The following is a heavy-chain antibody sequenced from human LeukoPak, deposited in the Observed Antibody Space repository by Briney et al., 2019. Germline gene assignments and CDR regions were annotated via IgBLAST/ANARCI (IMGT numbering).Heavy chain of an antibody. D-gene: IGHD6-19*01. J-gene: IGHJ4*02. Sequence: GGSLRLSCAASGFTFSSYWMNWVRQAPGKGLEWVANINQDGSEKYYVDSVKGRFTISRDNAKNSLYLQMNSLRAEDTAVYYAAEGASGWDVEDYWGQGTLVTVSS. CDR3: AEGASGWDVEDY. V-gene: IGHV3-7*01. CDR1: GFTFSSYW. CDR2: INQDGSEK.